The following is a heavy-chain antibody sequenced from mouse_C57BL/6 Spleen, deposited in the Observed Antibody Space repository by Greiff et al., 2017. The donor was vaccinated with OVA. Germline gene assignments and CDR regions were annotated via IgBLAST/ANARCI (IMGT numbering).Heavy chain of an antibody. Sequence: EVQLVESGGGLVKPGGSLKLSCAASGFTFSDYGMHWVRQAPEKGLEWVAYISSGSSTIYYADTVKGRFTISRDNAKNPLFLQMTSLRSEDTAMYDCGRGDYDAHWYCDVWGTGTTVTVSS. D-gene: IGHD2-4*01. CDR2: ISSGSSTI. J-gene: IGHJ1*03. CDR1: GFTFSDYG. V-gene: IGHV5-17*01. CDR3: GRGDYDAHWYCDV.